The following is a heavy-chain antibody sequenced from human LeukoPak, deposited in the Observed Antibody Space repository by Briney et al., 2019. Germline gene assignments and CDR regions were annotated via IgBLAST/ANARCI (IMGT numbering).Heavy chain of an antibody. CDR2: ISGDGYST. Sequence: GGSLRLSCAASGFTFSTYTMAWVRQAPGGGLEWVSGISGDGYSTYYADSVKGRFAISRDNSKSTLYLQMNSLRAEDTAVHYCAKVEMATNSVDYWGQGTLVTVSS. J-gene: IGHJ4*02. CDR3: AKVEMATNSVDY. V-gene: IGHV3-23*01. CDR1: GFTFSTYT. D-gene: IGHD5-24*01.